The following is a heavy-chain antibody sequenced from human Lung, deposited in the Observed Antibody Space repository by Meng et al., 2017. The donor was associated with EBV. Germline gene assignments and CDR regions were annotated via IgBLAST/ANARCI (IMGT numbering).Heavy chain of an antibody. Sequence: EVQLVESGXXLXKPGGXXRXXXXXSGFTFSSYSMNWVRQAPGKGLEWVSSISSSSSYIYYADSVKGRFTISRDNAKNSLYLQMNSLRAEDTAVYYCARDPYDFWSGYRPFDYWGQGTLVTVSS. CDR2: ISSSSSYI. V-gene: IGHV3-21*01. CDR1: GFTFSSYS. D-gene: IGHD3-3*01. J-gene: IGHJ4*02. CDR3: ARDPYDFWSGYRPFDY.